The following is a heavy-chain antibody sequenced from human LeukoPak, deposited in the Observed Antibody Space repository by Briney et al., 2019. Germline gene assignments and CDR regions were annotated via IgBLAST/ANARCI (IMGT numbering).Heavy chain of an antibody. CDR1: GGSISSYY. CDR3: ARGKPYYYYYYMDV. J-gene: IGHJ6*03. Sequence: SETLSLTCTVSGGSISSYYWSWIRQPPGKGLEWIGYIYYSGSTNYNPSLKSRVTISVDKSKNQFSLRLSSVTAADTAVYYCARGKPYYYYYYMDVWGKGTTVTVSS. V-gene: IGHV4-59*01. CDR2: IYYSGST.